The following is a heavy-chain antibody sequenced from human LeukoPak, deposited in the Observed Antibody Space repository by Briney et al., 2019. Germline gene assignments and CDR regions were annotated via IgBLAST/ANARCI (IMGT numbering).Heavy chain of an antibody. Sequence: GGSLRLSCAASGFTFSTFGLSWVRQAPGKGLEWVSAISGSGSTTYYADSVKGRFTISRDNSKNTLFLQMNSLTAEDTAIYSCARPRLEYCSGGSCFDAFDIWGQGTMVTVSS. CDR3: ARPRLEYCSGGSCFDAFDI. D-gene: IGHD2-15*01. J-gene: IGHJ3*02. V-gene: IGHV3-23*01. CDR2: ISGSGSTT. CDR1: GFTFSTFG.